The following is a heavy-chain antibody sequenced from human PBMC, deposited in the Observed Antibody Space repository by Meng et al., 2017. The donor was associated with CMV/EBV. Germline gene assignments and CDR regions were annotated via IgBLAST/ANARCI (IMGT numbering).Heavy chain of an antibody. V-gene: IGHV1-8*01. J-gene: IGHJ4*02. CDR3: ARERSEYGGVIFDY. CDR1: GYTFTSYD. CDR2: MNPNSGNT. Sequence: ASVKVSCKASGYTFTSYDIKWVRQATGQGREWMGWMNPNSGNTGYAQKFQGRVTMTRNTSISTAYMELSSLRSEDTAVYYCARERSEYGGVIFDYWGQGTLVTVSS. D-gene: IGHD3-10*01.